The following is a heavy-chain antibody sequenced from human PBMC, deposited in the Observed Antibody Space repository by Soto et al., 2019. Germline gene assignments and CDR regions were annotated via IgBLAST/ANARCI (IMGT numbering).Heavy chain of an antibody. D-gene: IGHD4-17*01. CDR2: IIPIFGTT. J-gene: IGHJ4*02. CDR3: ASGYGGYGSYFDY. V-gene: IGHV1-69*13. Sequence: SVKVSCKASGGTFSNYAISWVRQAPGQGLEWMGGIIPIFGTTNYAQRFQGRVTITADESTSTAYMELSSLRSEDTALYYCASGYGGYGSYFDYWGQGTLVTVSS. CDR1: GGTFSNYA.